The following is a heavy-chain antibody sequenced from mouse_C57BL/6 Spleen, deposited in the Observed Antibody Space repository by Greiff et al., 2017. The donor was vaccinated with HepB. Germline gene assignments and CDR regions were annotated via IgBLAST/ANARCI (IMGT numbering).Heavy chain of an antibody. CDR2: IWTGGGT. D-gene: IGHD2-3*01. CDR1: GFSLTSYA. Sequence: QVQLKESGPGLVAPSQSLSITCTVSGFSLTSYAISWVRQPPGQGLEWLGVIWTGGGTNYNSALKSRLSTSKENSKRQVFLKMNRLPTDDTARYYGARDDGDSYAMDYWGQGTSVTVSS. CDR3: ARDDGDSYAMDY. J-gene: IGHJ4*01. V-gene: IGHV2-9-1*01.